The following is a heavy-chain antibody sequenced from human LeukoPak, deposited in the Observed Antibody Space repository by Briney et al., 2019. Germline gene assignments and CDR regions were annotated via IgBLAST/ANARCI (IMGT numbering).Heavy chain of an antibody. CDR3: ARGLRGVILYYYYYMDV. V-gene: IGHV4-4*02. CDR2: IYHSGST. Sequence: PSGTLSLTCAVSGASISSVNWWSWVRQPPGKGLEWIGEIYHSGSTNYNPSLKSRVTISVDTSRNQFSLKLSSVTAADTAVYYCARGLRGVILYYYYYMDVWGKGTTVTVSS. CDR1: GASISSVNW. J-gene: IGHJ6*03. D-gene: IGHD3-10*01.